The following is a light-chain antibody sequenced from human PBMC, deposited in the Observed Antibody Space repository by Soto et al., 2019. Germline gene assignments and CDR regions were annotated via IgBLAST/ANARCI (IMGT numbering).Light chain of an antibody. CDR3: QQSYITRIT. CDR1: QSISSY. CDR2: AAS. Sequence: DIQMTQSPSSLSASVGDRVTITCRASQSISSYLNWYQQKPGKAPKLLIYAASSLQGGVPSRFSGSGSGTDFTLTISSLQPEDFATYYCQQSYITRITFGQGTRLEI. V-gene: IGKV1-39*01. J-gene: IGKJ5*01.